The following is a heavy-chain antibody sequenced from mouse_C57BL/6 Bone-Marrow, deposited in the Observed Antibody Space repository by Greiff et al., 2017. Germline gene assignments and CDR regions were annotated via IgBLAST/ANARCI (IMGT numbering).Heavy chain of an antibody. J-gene: IGHJ3*01. CDR2: INPYNGDT. D-gene: IGHD2-3*01. CDR3: ASDGYYEGFAY. CDR1: GYSFTGYF. Sequence: VTLKESGPELVKPGDSVKISCKASGYSFTGYFMNWVMQSHGKSLEWIGRINPYNGDTFYNQKFKGKATLTVDKSSSTAHMELRSLTSEDSAVYYCASDGYYEGFAYWGQGTLVTVSA. V-gene: IGHV1-20*01.